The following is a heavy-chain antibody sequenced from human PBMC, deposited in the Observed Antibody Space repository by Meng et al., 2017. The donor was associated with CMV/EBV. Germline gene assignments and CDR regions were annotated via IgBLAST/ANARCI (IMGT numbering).Heavy chain of an antibody. D-gene: IGHD2-21*01. J-gene: IGHJ4*02. CDR1: YTFNSYG. V-gene: IGHV1-18*01. Sequence: YTFNSYGISWVRQAPGQGLEWMGWISAYNGNTNYAQKLQGRVTMTTDTSTSTAYMELRSLRSDDTAVYYCARAAYCGGDCYPNFDYWGQGTLVTVSS. CDR3: ARAAYCGGDCYPNFDY. CDR2: ISAYNGNT.